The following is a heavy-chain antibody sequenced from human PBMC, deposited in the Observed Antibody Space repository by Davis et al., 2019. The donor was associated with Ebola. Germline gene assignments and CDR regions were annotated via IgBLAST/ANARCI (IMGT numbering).Heavy chain of an antibody. CDR1: GYTLNELS. V-gene: IGHV1-18*01. CDR3: ARDLVSGWYICDS. D-gene: IGHD6-19*01. CDR2: INTHNGNT. Sequence: ASVKVSCKVSGYTLNELSMHWVRQAPGQGLEWVGWINTHNGNTNLAQKLHDRVTLTTDTSTSTAYMEMRSLRSDDTAVYYCARDLVSGWYICDSWGQGTLVSVSS. J-gene: IGHJ4*02.